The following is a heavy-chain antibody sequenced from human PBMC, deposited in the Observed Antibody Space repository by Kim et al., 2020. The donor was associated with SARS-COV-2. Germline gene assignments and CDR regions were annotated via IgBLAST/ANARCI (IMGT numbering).Heavy chain of an antibody. J-gene: IGHJ3*02. D-gene: IGHD3-16*01. CDR1: GFTFSSYG. CDR3: AKDGDSTYYDYVWGSRMGAFDI. CDR2: ISYDGSNK. Sequence: GGSLRLSCAASGFTFSSYGMHWVRQAPGKGLEWVAVISYDGSNKYYADSVKGRFTISRDNSKNTLYLQMNSLRAEDTAVYYCAKDGDSTYYDYVWGSRMGAFDIWGQGTMVTVSS. V-gene: IGHV3-30*18.